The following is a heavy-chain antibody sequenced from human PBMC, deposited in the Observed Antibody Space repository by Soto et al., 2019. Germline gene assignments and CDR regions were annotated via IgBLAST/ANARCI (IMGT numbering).Heavy chain of an antibody. V-gene: IGHV3-23*01. D-gene: IGHD3-3*01. Sequence: PGGSLRLSCAASGFTFSSYSMNWVRQAPGKGLEWVSAISGSGGSTYYADSVKGRFTISRDNSKNTLYLQMNSLRAEDTAVYYCAKPRDFWSGYNDYWGQGTLVTVSS. CDR3: AKPRDFWSGYNDY. CDR1: GFTFSSYS. CDR2: ISGSGGST. J-gene: IGHJ4*02.